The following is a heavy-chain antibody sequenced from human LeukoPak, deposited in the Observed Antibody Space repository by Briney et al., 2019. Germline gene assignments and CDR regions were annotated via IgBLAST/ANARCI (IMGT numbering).Heavy chain of an antibody. D-gene: IGHD5-24*01. Sequence: GGSLRLSCTVSGFTVSSNSMSWVRQAPGKGLEWVSFIYSDNTHYSDSVKGRFTISRDNAKNSLYLQMNSLRAEDTAVYYCARDLMVATISRSDYWGQGTLVTVSS. CDR2: IYSDNT. CDR3: ARDLMVATISRSDY. V-gene: IGHV3-53*01. CDR1: GFTVSSNS. J-gene: IGHJ4*02.